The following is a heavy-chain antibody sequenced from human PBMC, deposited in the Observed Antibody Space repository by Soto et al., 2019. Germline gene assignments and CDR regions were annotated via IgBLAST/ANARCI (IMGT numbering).Heavy chain of an antibody. V-gene: IGHV5-10-1*01. CDR3: ARMDGLVRGITNNWFDP. D-gene: IGHD3-10*01. CDR2: IDPSDSYT. J-gene: IGHJ5*02. Sequence: PGESLKISCKGSGYSFTRYWISWVRQMPGKGLEWMGRIDPSDSYTNYGPSFQGHVTMSVDKSTSTAYLQWSSLKASDTAMYYCARMDGLVRGITNNWFDPWGQGTLVTVSS. CDR1: GYSFTRYW.